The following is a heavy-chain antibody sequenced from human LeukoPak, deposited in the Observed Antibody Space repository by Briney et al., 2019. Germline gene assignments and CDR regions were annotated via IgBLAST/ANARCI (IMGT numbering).Heavy chain of an antibody. V-gene: IGHV3-23*01. Sequence: PGGSLRLSCAASGFTFSSYAMSWVRPAPGKGLEWVSAISGSGGSTYYADSVKGRFTISRDNSKNTLYLQMNSLRAEDTAVYYGAKSGGMTTVTHPRDFQHWGQGTLVTVSS. D-gene: IGHD4-17*01. CDR2: ISGSGGST. CDR1: GFTFSSYA. CDR3: AKSGGMTTVTHPRDFQH. J-gene: IGHJ1*01.